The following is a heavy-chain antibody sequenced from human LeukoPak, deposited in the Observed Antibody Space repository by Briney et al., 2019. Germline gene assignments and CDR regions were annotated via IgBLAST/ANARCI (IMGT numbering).Heavy chain of an antibody. CDR1: GFTFDDYG. V-gene: IGHV3-20*04. J-gene: IGHJ3*02. CDR2: INWTGGST. Sequence: GGSLRLSCAASGFTFDDYGMTWGRQAPGKGREWVSGINWTGGSTAYADSVKGRFTISRDNAKISLYLQMNSLRAEDTALYYCARLRVVWDLDDAFDIWGQGTMVIVSS. D-gene: IGHD1-26*01. CDR3: ARLRVVWDLDDAFDI.